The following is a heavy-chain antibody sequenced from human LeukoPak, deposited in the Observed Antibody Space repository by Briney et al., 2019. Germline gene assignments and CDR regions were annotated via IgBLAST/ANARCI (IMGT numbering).Heavy chain of an antibody. CDR3: ARALGYCSGGSCYQPDY. J-gene: IGHJ4*02. CDR1: GGSISSGSYY. V-gene: IGHV4-61*02. Sequence: SETLSLTCTVSGGSISSGSYYWSWIRQPAGKGLEWIGRIYTSGSTNYNPSLGSRVTISIDTSKNQFSLELSSVTAADTAVYYCARALGYCSGGSCYQPDYWGQGTLVTVSS. D-gene: IGHD2-15*01. CDR2: IYTSGST.